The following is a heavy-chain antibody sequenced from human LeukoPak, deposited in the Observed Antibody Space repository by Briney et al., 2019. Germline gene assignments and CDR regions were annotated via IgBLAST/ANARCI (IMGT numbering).Heavy chain of an antibody. CDR1: GFTFSSYW. V-gene: IGHV3-74*01. CDR3: ARVFMVRGGYYMDV. D-gene: IGHD3-10*01. Sequence: PGGSLRLSCAASGFTFSSYWMHWVRQAPGKGLVWVSRINSDGSSTSYADSVKGRFTISRDNAKNTLYLQMNSLRAEDTAVYYCARVFMVRGGYYMDVWGKGTTVTVSS. CDR2: INSDGSST. J-gene: IGHJ6*03.